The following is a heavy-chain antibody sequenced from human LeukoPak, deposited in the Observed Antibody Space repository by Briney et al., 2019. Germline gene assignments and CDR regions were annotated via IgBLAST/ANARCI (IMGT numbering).Heavy chain of an antibody. D-gene: IGHD6-6*01. V-gene: IGHV3-7*01. CDR1: GFTLSSHW. CDR2: IKKDGSEK. Sequence: PGGSLRLSCAASGFTLSSHWMAWVRQAPGKGLEWVANIKKDGSEKNYVDSVKGRFTISRDNAKNSLYLQMNSLRVEDTAVYYCARGRIAARYLFDYWGHGTLVTVSS. J-gene: IGHJ4*01. CDR3: ARGRIAARYLFDY.